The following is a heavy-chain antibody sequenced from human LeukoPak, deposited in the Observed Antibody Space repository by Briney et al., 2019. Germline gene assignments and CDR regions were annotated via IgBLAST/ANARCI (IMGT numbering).Heavy chain of an antibody. V-gene: IGHV1-2*02. D-gene: IGHD3-10*01. CDR1: GYTFTGYY. CDR3: ARGPDTVLLWFGELLPRDY. J-gene: IGHJ4*02. Sequence: GASVKVSCKASGYTFTGYYMHWVRQAPGQGLEWMGWINPNSGGTNYAQKFQGRVTMTRDTSISTAYMELSRLRSDDTAVYYCARGPDTVLLWFGELLPRDYWGQGTLVTVSS. CDR2: INPNSGGT.